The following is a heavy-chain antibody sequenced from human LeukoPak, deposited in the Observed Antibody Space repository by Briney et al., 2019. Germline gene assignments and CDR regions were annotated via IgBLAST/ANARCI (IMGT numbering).Heavy chain of an antibody. D-gene: IGHD3-22*01. Sequence: GESLKISCKGSGYRFTSYWIGWVRQMPGKGLEWMGIIYPGDSDTRYSPSFQGQVTISADKAISTAYLQWSSLKASDTAMYYCASEEGYYYDSSGSYYFDYWGQGTLVTVSS. CDR3: ASEEGYYYDSSGSYYFDY. CDR1: GYRFTSYW. J-gene: IGHJ4*02. V-gene: IGHV5-51*01. CDR2: IYPGDSDT.